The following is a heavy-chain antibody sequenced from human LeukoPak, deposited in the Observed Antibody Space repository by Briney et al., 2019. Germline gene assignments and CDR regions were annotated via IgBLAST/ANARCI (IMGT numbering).Heavy chain of an antibody. Sequence: ASVKVSCKASGYTFTSYDINWVRQATGQGLEWMGWMNPNSGNTGYAQKFQGRVTMTRNTSISTAYMELSSLRSEDTAVYYCARADPHIAVAKDWGQGTLVTVSS. CDR1: GYTFTSYD. J-gene: IGHJ4*02. CDR2: MNPNSGNT. CDR3: ARADPHIAVAKD. D-gene: IGHD6-19*01. V-gene: IGHV1-8*01.